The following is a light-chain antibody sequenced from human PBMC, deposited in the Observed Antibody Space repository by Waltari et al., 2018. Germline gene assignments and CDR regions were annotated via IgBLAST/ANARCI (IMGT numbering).Light chain of an antibody. J-gene: IGLJ3*02. CDR1: SSDVGGYKY. CDR3: SSYTSARTWV. CDR2: DVS. Sequence: QSALTQPASVSGSPGQSITISCTGTSSDVGGYKYVSWHKQHPGKAPKLIIYDVSNRPSGVSNRFSVSKSGNTSSLTISGLQAEDEAEYFGSSYTSARTWVFGGGTKLTV. V-gene: IGLV2-14*03.